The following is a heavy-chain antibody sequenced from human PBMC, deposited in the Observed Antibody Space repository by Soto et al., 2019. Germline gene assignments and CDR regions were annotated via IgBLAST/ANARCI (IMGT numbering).Heavy chain of an antibody. J-gene: IGHJ6*02. D-gene: IGHD3-10*01. Sequence: PSETLSLTCTVSGGSIGSAAYFWSCIRQHPGEGLEWIGYISHSGSTYYNPSLKSRVIISVDKPKNQFSLSLTSVTAADTAVNYCGRDTYYCSGSYRYYYYRMAFWGQGTSVTVSS. CDR3: GRDTYYCSGSYRYYYYRMAF. V-gene: IGHV4-31*03. CDR2: ISHSGST. CDR1: GGSIGSAAYF.